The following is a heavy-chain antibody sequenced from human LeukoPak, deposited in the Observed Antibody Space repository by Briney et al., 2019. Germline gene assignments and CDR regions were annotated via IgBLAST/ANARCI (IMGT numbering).Heavy chain of an antibody. Sequence: SETLSLTCTVSGGSISSGDSYWSWIRQPPGKGLEWIGYIYYSGSTYYNPSLKSRVTISVDTSKNQFSLKLSSVTAADTAVYYCARVVVFRDSSGYYFDNLDYWGQGTLVTVSS. CDR2: IYYSGST. J-gene: IGHJ4*02. D-gene: IGHD3-22*01. CDR3: ARVVVFRDSSGYYFDNLDY. V-gene: IGHV4-30-4*01. CDR1: GGSISSGDSY.